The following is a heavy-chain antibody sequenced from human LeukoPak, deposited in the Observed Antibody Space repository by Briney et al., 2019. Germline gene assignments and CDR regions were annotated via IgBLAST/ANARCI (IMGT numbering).Heavy chain of an antibody. CDR3: ARGGHFWSGIRPDYNWFDP. D-gene: IGHD3-3*02. CDR1: GYTFTSYA. J-gene: IGHJ5*02. Sequence: ASVKVSCKASGYTFTSYAMNWVRQAPGQGLEWMGWINTNTGNPTYAQGFTGRFVFSLDTSVSTAYLQISSLKAEDTAVYYCARGGHFWSGIRPDYNWFDPWGQGTLVTVSS. V-gene: IGHV7-4-1*02. CDR2: INTNTGNP.